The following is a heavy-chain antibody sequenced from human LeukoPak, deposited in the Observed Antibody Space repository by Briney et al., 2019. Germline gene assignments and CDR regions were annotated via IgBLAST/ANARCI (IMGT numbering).Heavy chain of an antibody. CDR3: AKDGGLWFGELFYYGMDV. Sequence: PGRSLRLSCAASGFTFDDYAMHWVRQAPGKGLEWVSGISWNSGSIGYADSVKGRFTISRDNAKNSLYLQTNSLRAEDTALYYCAKDGGLWFGELFYYGMDVWGQGTTVTVSS. D-gene: IGHD3-10*01. J-gene: IGHJ6*02. CDR1: GFTFDDYA. CDR2: ISWNSGSI. V-gene: IGHV3-9*01.